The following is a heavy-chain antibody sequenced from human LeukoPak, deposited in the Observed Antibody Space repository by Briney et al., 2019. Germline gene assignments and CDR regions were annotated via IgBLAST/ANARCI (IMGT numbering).Heavy chain of an antibody. CDR2: ISSAGNT. CDR3: ARDRGDSSGYQYYYYGMDV. J-gene: IGHJ6*02. V-gene: IGHV3-53*05. D-gene: IGHD3-22*01. Sequence: GGSLRLSCAASGFTVSSNYMSWVRQAPGKGLEWVSVISSAGNTYYADSVKGRFTISRDNSKNTLYLQMNSLRAEDTAVYYCARDRGDSSGYQYYYYGMDVWGQGTTVTVSS. CDR1: GFTVSSNY.